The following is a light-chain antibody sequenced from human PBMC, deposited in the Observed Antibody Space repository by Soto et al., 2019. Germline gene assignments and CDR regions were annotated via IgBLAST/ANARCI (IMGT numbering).Light chain of an antibody. CDR2: GAS. CDR1: QGIGST. Sequence: EIVMTQSPATLSVSPGERATLSCRASQGIGSTLAWYQQKPGQTPRLLIYGASTRATGVPARFSGSGSGTEFTLTINSLQSEDFATYYCQQGDSFPITFGQGTRLEIK. CDR3: QQGDSFPIT. V-gene: IGKV3-15*01. J-gene: IGKJ5*01.